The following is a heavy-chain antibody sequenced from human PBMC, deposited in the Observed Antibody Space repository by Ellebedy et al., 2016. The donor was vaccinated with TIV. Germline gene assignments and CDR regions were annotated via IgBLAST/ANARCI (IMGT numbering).Heavy chain of an antibody. D-gene: IGHD3-10*01. J-gene: IGHJ5*02. Sequence: IFGTANYVQKFQDRVTITADESTRTAYMELSSLRSEDTAVYYCARDFLRAPDGSESYNNWFDPWGQGTLVTVSS. V-gene: IGHV1-69*01. CDR2: IFGTA. CDR3: ARDFLRAPDGSESYNNWFDP.